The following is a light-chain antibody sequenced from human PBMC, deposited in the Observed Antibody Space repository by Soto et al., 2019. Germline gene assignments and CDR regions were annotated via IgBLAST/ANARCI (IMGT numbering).Light chain of an antibody. J-gene: IGLJ1*01. CDR3: CSYAGSSTYYV. CDR1: SSDVGSYNL. V-gene: IGLV2-23*02. Sequence: QSVLTQPASVSGSPGQSITISCTGTSSDVGSYNLVSWYQQRPDKAPKVMIYEVSKRPSGVSNRFSGSKSGNTASLTISGLQAEDEADYYCCSYAGSSTYYVFGTGTKLTVL. CDR2: EVS.